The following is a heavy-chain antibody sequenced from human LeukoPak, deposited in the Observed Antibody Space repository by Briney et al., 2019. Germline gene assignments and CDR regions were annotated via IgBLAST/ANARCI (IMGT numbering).Heavy chain of an antibody. CDR3: ARAIFGVVSTLHYYYYMDV. J-gene: IGHJ6*03. CDR2: INHSGST. CDR1: GGSFSGYY. D-gene: IGHD3-3*01. V-gene: IGHV4-34*01. Sequence: SETLSLTCAVYGGSFSGYYWSWIRQPPGKGLEWIGEINHSGSTNYNPSLKSRVTISVDTSKNQFSLKLSSVTAADTAVYYCARAIFGVVSTLHYYYYMDVWGKGTTVTVSS.